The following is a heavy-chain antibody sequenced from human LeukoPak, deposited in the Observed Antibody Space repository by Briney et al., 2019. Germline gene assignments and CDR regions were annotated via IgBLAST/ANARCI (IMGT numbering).Heavy chain of an antibody. Sequence: GGSLRLSCAASGFNFVNSAMHWVRQAPGKGLEYVSGIARNGGSTYYTNSVKGRFTISRDDSKNTLYLQMGSLRPEDMAVYYCARGGVWQQLAVDYWGQGTLVTVSS. V-gene: IGHV3-64*01. J-gene: IGHJ4*02. CDR3: ARGGVWQQLAVDY. CDR2: IARNGGST. CDR1: GFNFVNSA. D-gene: IGHD6-13*01.